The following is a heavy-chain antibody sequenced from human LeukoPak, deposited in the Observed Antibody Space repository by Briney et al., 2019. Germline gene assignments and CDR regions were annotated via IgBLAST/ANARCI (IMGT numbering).Heavy chain of an antibody. D-gene: IGHD3-9*01. CDR3: ARDRSTGYYYYGMDV. V-gene: IGHV3-11*01. CDR2: ITSSGTTI. CDR1: GFTFSDYY. Sequence: GSLRLSCAASGFTFSDYYMSWIRQAPGKGLEWVSYITSSGTTIYYADSVKGRFTISRDNAKNSLYLQMNSLRAEDTAVYYCARDRSTGYYYYGMDVWGQGTTVTVSS. J-gene: IGHJ6*02.